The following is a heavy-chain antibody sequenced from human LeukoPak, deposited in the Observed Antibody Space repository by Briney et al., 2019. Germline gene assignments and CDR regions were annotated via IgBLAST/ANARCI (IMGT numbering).Heavy chain of an antibody. CDR2: IYPSGGST. D-gene: IGHD6-13*01. CDR3: ARGVRIKQQLVRPFDY. Sequence: GASVKVSCKASGYTFTSYYMHWVRQAPGQGLEWMGIIYPSGGSTSYAQKFQGRVTMTRDTSTSTVYMELSSLSSEDTAVYYCARGVRIKQQLVRPFDYWGQGTLVTVSS. CDR1: GYTFTSYY. J-gene: IGHJ4*02. V-gene: IGHV1-46*01.